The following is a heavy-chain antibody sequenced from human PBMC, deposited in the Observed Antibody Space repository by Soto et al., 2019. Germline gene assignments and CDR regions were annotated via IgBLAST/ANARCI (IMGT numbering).Heavy chain of an antibody. Sequence: EVQLVESGGGLVQPGGSLRLSCAASGFTFSSHDMHWVRQVTGKGLEWVSGIDSAGDAKYPASVKGRFTISRENAKNSLHLQMNRLRAGDTGVYYCAGGGIRGVSWNWFDTWGQGTLVTVSS. D-gene: IGHD3-10*01. J-gene: IGHJ5*02. CDR1: GFTFSSHD. CDR2: IDSAGDA. V-gene: IGHV3-13*01. CDR3: AGGGIRGVSWNWFDT.